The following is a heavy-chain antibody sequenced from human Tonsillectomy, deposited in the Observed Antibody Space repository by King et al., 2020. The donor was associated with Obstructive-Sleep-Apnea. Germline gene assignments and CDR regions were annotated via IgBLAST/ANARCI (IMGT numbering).Heavy chain of an antibody. J-gene: IGHJ4*02. V-gene: IGHV3-9*01. CDR1: GFTFDDYA. CDR3: AKGISGCYLGN. CDR2: ISWNSGRI. Sequence: VQLVESGGGLVQPGRSLRLSCAASGFTFDDYAMHWVRQAPGKGLEWVSGISWNSGRIAYVDSVKGRFTISRDNAKNSLYLQMNSLRTGDTALYYCAKGISGCYLGNWGQGTLVTVSS. D-gene: IGHD6-25*01.